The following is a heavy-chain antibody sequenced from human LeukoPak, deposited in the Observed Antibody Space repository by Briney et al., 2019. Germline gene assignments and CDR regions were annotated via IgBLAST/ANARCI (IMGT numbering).Heavy chain of an antibody. Sequence: ASVKVSCKASGYTFTSYYMHWVRQAPGQGLERMGIINPSGGSTSYAQKFQARVTMTRDTSTSTVYMELSSLRSEDTAVYYCARDPTYYYDSSGYCDYWGQGTLVTVSS. D-gene: IGHD3-22*01. CDR3: ARDPTYYYDSSGYCDY. CDR1: GYTFTSYY. V-gene: IGHV1-46*01. CDR2: INPSGGST. J-gene: IGHJ4*02.